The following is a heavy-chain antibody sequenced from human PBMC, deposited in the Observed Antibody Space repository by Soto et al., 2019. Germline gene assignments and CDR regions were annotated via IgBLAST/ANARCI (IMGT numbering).Heavy chain of an antibody. D-gene: IGHD6-19*01. Sequence: PGGSLRLSCSASGFTFSTQAMALVRQAPGKGLEWVSSLISSGESPDYADSVKGRFTISRDNSKHTLYLQMNSLRADDTAVYYCAKDLHGSGWSFDQWGQGTVVTVSS. CDR3: AKDLHGSGWSFDQ. V-gene: IGHV3-23*01. J-gene: IGHJ4*02. CDR1: GFTFSTQA. CDR2: LISSGESP.